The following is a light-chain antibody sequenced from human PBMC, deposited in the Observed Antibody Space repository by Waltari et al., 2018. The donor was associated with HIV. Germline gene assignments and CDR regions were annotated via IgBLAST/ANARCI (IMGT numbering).Light chain of an antibody. V-gene: IGKV3-15*01. Sequence: VMTQSPATLSVSPGGSATISCRTSDSIGNNLIWYQQRPGQAPRVLIYGASTRAPGIPGRITGSGSGTEFTLTINNLQPEDTAVYYCHHHNYSPRSFGQGTRVDLK. CDR3: HHHNYSPRS. CDR1: DSIGNN. CDR2: GAS. J-gene: IGKJ1*01.